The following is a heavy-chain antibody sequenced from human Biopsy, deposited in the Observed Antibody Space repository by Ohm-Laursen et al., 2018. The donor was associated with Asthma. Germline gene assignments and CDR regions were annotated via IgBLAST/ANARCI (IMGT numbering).Heavy chain of an antibody. D-gene: IGHD2/OR15-2a*01. V-gene: IGHV1-58*01. CDR2: IVFASGAT. CDR3: AAGRTSLQGESLI. J-gene: IGHJ4*01. Sequence: SSVKVSCNASGVALSGYTFEWVRQARGLGLEWIAWIVFASGATNYAQNFQDRLTVTRDMSAGSVSMDLRGLSSADTAVYYCAAGRTSLQGESLIWGQGTLVSVSS. CDR1: GVALSGYT.